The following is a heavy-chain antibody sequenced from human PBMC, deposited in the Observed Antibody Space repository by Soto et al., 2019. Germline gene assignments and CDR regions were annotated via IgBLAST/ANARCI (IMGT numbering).Heavy chain of an antibody. CDR3: ARALDFWSAYFDY. CDR1: GFTFSSYG. V-gene: IGHV3-21*01. CDR2: ISGSGYST. D-gene: IGHD3-3*01. Sequence: GGSLRLSCAASGFTFSSYGMNWVRQAPGKGLEWVSAISGSGYSTYYADSVKGRFTISRDNAKNSLYLQMNSLRTEDTAVYYCARALDFWSAYFDYWGQGSLVTVSS. J-gene: IGHJ4*02.